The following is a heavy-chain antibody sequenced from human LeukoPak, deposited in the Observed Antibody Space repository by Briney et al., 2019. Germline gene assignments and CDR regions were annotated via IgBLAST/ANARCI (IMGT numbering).Heavy chain of an antibody. J-gene: IGHJ6*02. Sequence: PSETLSLTCTVSGGSISSYYWSWIRQPPGKGLEWIGYIYYSGSTNYNPSLKSRVTISVDTSKNQFSLKLSSVTAVDTAVYYCARETHDYGMDVWGQGTTVTVSS. CDR2: IYYSGST. V-gene: IGHV4-59*01. CDR1: GGSISSYY. D-gene: IGHD3-3*01. CDR3: ARETHDYGMDV.